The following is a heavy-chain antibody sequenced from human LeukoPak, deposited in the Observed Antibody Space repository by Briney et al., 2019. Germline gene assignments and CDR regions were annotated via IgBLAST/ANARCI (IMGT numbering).Heavy chain of an antibody. J-gene: IGHJ4*02. D-gene: IGHD1-26*01. CDR1: GFTFSSYS. Sequence: GGSLRLSCAASGFTFSSYSMNWVRQAPGKGLEWVSSISSSSSYIYYADSVKGRFTISRDNAKNSLYLQMNSLRAEDTAVYYCARDPPASPFEWELEFDYWGQGTLVTVSS. CDR2: ISSSSSYI. V-gene: IGHV3-21*01. CDR3: ARDPPASPFEWELEFDY.